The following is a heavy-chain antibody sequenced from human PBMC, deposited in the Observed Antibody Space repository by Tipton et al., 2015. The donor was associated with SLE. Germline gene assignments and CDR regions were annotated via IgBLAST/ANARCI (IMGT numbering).Heavy chain of an antibody. D-gene: IGHD3-3*01. CDR1: GGSISSYY. J-gene: IGHJ4*02. CDR3: AREGRFLEWYYFDY. CDR2: THYTGST. V-gene: IGHV4-59*01. Sequence: TLSLTCTVSGGSISSYYWSWIRQPPGKGLEWIGYTHYTGSTNYNPSLKSRVTISVDTSKNQFSLKLSSVTAADTAVYYCAREGRFLEWYYFDYWGQGTLVTVSS.